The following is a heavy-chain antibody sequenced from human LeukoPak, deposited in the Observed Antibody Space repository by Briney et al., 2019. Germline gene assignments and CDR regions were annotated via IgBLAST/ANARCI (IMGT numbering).Heavy chain of an antibody. CDR2: IKSKTDGGTT. Sequence: PGGSLKLSCAASGFTFSNAWMSWVRQAPGKGLEWVGRIKSKTDGGTTDYAAPVKGRFTISRDDSKNTLYLQMNSLKTEDTAVYYCTTDPEGAPPDYWGQGTLVTVSS. J-gene: IGHJ4*02. CDR3: TTDPEGAPPDY. V-gene: IGHV3-15*01. CDR1: GFTFSNAW. D-gene: IGHD1-26*01.